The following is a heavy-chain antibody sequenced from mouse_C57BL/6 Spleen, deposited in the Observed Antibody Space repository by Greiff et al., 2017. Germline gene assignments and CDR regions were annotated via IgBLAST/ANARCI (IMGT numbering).Heavy chain of an antibody. J-gene: IGHJ2*01. CDR1: GYAFTNYL. Sequence: VQLQQSGAELVRPGTSVKVSCKASGYAFTNYLIEWVKQRPGQGLEWIGVINPGSGGTNYNEKFKGKATLTADKSSSTAYMQLSSLTSEDSAVYFCVRGITTVVEGDYWGQGTTLTVSS. CDR2: INPGSGGT. V-gene: IGHV1-54*01. CDR3: VRGITTVVEGDY. D-gene: IGHD1-1*01.